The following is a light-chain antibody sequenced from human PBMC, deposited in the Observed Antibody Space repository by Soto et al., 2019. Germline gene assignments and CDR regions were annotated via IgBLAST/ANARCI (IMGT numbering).Light chain of an antibody. V-gene: IGLV2-14*01. CDR2: DVS. Sequence: QSALTQPPSVSGSPGQSITISCTGTSSDVGGYNYVSWYQQHPGKAPKLMIYDVSNRPSGVSNRFSGSKSGNTASLTISGLQAEDEADYYCSSYTSNSTRVFGGGTQLTVL. CDR3: SSYTSNSTRV. CDR1: SSDVGGYNY. J-gene: IGLJ2*01.